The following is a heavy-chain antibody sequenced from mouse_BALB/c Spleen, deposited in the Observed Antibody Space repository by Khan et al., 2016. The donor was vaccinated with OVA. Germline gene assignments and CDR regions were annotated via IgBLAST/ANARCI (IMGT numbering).Heavy chain of an antibody. CDR3: VRDGAFHRNDGWFAY. Sequence: VKLLEPGAELARPGASVKMSCKASGYTFTSYTIHWIKKRPGQGLEWIGYINPRNGYTNYNQKFKDKATLTTDKSSTTAYLQLSSLTSDDSAVYNCVRDGAFHRNDGWFAYWGQGTLVTVSA. CDR1: GYTFTSYT. J-gene: IGHJ3*01. CDR2: INPRNGYT. D-gene: IGHD2-12*01. V-gene: IGHV1-4*01.